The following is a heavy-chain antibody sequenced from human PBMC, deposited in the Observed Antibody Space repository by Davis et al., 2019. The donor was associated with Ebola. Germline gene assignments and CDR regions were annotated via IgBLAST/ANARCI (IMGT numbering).Heavy chain of an antibody. CDR2: VNPNSGNT. CDR1: GYTFTSYD. CDR3: ARGLILYSSSAVWDY. D-gene: IGHD6-6*01. V-gene: IGHV1-8*01. Sequence: ASVKVSCKASGYTFTSYDINWVRQAPGQGLEWMGWVNPNSGNTGYAQKFQGRVTMTRNTSISTAYMELSSLRSEDTAVYYCARGLILYSSSAVWDYWGQGTLVTVSS. J-gene: IGHJ4*02.